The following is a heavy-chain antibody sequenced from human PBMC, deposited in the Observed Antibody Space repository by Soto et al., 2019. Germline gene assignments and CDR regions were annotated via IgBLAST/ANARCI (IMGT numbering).Heavy chain of an antibody. D-gene: IGHD5-12*01. CDR3: ASLGATIRRFDY. CDR1: GGSISSSNW. CDR2: IYQTGST. J-gene: IGHJ4*02. V-gene: IGHV4-4*02. Sequence: QVQLQESGPGLVKPSWTLSLTCAVSGGSISSSNWWSWVRQPPGKGLEWIGEIYQTGSTHYNPSLKSRVTISVDKSENQFSLKLSSVTAADTAVYYCASLGATIRRFDYWGQGTLVTVSS.